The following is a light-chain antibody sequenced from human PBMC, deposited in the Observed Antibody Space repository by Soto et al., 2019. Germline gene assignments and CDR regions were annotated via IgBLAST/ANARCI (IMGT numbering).Light chain of an antibody. CDR2: LAS. CDR1: QSINIW. J-gene: IGKJ1*01. Sequence: DIQMTQSPSTLSASVGDRVTITCRASQSINIWLAWYQQKPGRAPKLLIYLASTLETGVPSRFSGSGSGTEFTLTISSLQPEDFATYFCLQHNTYIGTWTFGQGTKVDIK. V-gene: IGKV1-5*03. CDR3: LQHNTYIGTWT.